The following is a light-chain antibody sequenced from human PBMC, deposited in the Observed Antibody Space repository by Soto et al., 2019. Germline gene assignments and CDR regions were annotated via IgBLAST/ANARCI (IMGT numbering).Light chain of an antibody. V-gene: IGLV1-40*01. CDR3: QSYDSRLNGYV. CDR1: SSNIGAGYD. Sequence: QSVLTQPPSVSGAPGQGVIISCTGSSSNIGAGYDVRWYQQLPRTAPKLLIYSSVNRPSGVPDRFSASKSGTSASLAITGLRPEDEADYYCQSYDSRLNGYVFGTGTKLTVL. CDR2: SSV. J-gene: IGLJ1*01.